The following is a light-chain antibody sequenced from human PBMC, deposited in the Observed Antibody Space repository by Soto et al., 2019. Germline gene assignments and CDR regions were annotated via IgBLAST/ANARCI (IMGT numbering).Light chain of an antibody. V-gene: IGKV3-20*01. CDR1: QSVSSY. Sequence: EIVLTQSPGTLSLSPGERATLSCRASQSVSSYLAWYQQKPGQAPRLLIYDASSRATGIPDRFSGGGSGTDFTLTIRRLEPEDFAVYYCKQYASSPRTFGQGTKVDIK. J-gene: IGKJ1*01. CDR3: KQYASSPRT. CDR2: DAS.